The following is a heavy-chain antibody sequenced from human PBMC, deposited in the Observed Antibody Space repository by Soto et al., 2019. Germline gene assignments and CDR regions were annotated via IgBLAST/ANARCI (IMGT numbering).Heavy chain of an antibody. CDR1: GYTFTSYA. Sequence: ASVKVSCKASGYTFTSYAMHWVRQAPGQRLEWMGWINAGNGNTKYSQKFQGRVTITRDTSASTAYMELSSLRSEDTAVYYCARDLVVVVAATDYGMDVWGQGTTVTVSS. J-gene: IGHJ6*02. CDR2: INAGNGNT. CDR3: ARDLVVVVAATDYGMDV. V-gene: IGHV1-3*01. D-gene: IGHD2-15*01.